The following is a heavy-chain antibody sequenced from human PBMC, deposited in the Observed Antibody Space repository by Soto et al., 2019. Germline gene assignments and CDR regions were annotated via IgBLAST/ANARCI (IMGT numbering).Heavy chain of an antibody. V-gene: IGHV2-5*02. CDR2: IYWDDDK. J-gene: IGHJ4*02. CDR1: GFSLTTSGVG. Sequence: QITLNESGPTVVRPTETLTLTCRFSGFSLTTSGVGVGWIRQSPGKAPEWLALIYWDDDKRYSASLKSRLTITKDTSKNLVVLTVSDLDPTDTATYYCAHRVLRTVFGLVTTTAIYFDFWGQGTPVVVSS. CDR3: AHRVLRTVFGLVTTTAIYFDF. D-gene: IGHD3-3*01.